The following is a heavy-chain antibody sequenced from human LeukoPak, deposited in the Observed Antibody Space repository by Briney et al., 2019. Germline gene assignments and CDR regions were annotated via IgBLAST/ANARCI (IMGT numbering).Heavy chain of an antibody. D-gene: IGHD6-19*01. V-gene: IGHV3-21*06. CDR2: ISTSSSYI. J-gene: IGHJ4*02. CDR3: ARGPSSGWYRFFDY. CDR1: GFTFSTYS. Sequence: GGSLRLSCAASGFTFSTYSMNWVRQAPGKGLEWVSSISTSSSYIYYGDSVRGRFTVSRDNAKSSLYLQMNSLRVEDTAVYYCARGPSSGWYRFFDYWGRGTLVTVSS.